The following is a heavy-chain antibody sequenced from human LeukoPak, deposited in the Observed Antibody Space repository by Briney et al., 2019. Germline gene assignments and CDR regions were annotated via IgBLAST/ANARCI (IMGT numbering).Heavy chain of an antibody. Sequence: GGSLRLSCAASGFTFSGYSMNWVRQAPGKGLEWVSSISSSSSYIYYADSVKGRFTISRDNAKNSLYLQMNSLRAEDTAVYYCARDNAVATLGLGYWGQGTLVTVSS. J-gene: IGHJ4*02. D-gene: IGHD5-12*01. CDR1: GFTFSGYS. V-gene: IGHV3-21*01. CDR2: ISSSSSYI. CDR3: ARDNAVATLGLGY.